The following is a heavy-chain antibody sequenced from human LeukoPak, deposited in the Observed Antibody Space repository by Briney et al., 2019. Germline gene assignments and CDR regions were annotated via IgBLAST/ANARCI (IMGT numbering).Heavy chain of an antibody. CDR3: ASNYYDSSGYITPFDY. D-gene: IGHD3-22*01. Sequence: SETLSLTCTVSGGSISSGGYYWSWIRQHPGKGLEWIGYIYYSGSTYYNPSLKSRVTISVDTSKNQFSLKLSSVTAADTAVYYCASNYYDSSGYITPFDYWGQGTLVTVSS. J-gene: IGHJ4*02. CDR1: GGSISSGGYY. CDR2: IYYSGST. V-gene: IGHV4-31*03.